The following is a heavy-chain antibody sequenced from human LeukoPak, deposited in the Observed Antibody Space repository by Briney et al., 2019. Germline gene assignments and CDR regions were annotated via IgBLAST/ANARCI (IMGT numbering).Heavy chain of an antibody. D-gene: IGHD2-2*01. CDR3: ARGVPTADRHAFDI. J-gene: IGHJ3*02. CDR1: GGSISSGSYY. CDR2: IYTSGST. V-gene: IGHV4-61*02. Sequence: SQTLSLTCTVSGGSISSGSYYWSWIRQPAGKGLEWIGRIYTSGSTNYNPSLKSRVTISVDTSKNQFSLKLSSVTAADTAVYYCARGVPTADRHAFDIWGQGTMVTVSS.